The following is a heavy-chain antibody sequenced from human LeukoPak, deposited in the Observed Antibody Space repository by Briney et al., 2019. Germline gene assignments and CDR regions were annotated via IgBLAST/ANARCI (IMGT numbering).Heavy chain of an antibody. CDR2: IKQDGSEK. D-gene: IGHD6-25*01. CDR3: ARVTEAALFDY. Sequence: PGGSLRLSCAASGFTLSSYWMTWVRHAPGKGLEWVANIKQDGSEKYYVDSVKGRFAISRDNAKNSLNLQMNSLRAEDTAVYYCARVTEAALFDYWGQGTLVTVSS. CDR1: GFTLSSYW. J-gene: IGHJ4*02. V-gene: IGHV3-7*03.